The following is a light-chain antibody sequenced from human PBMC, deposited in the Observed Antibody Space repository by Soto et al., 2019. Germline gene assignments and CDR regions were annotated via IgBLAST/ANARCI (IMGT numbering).Light chain of an antibody. CDR1: QTINNN. J-gene: IGKJ1*01. CDR3: QQYDKWPWT. CDR2: GAS. Sequence: DIVMTQSPATLSMSPGERATLSCRASQTINNNLAWNQQKPGQAPRLLIYGASTRATGIPDRFSGSGSGTEFTLTISSLQSEDCAVYYCQQYDKWPWTFGQGTKVEIK. V-gene: IGKV3-15*01.